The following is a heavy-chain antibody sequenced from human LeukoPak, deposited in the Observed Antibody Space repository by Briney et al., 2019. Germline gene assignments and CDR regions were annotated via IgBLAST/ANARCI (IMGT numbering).Heavy chain of an antibody. CDR3: ARVKFPGEQRLVLFDY. Sequence: GASVKVSCKASGYTFTGYYMHWVRQAPGQGLEWMGWINPNSGGTNYAQKFQGRVTMTRDTSISTAYMELSRLRSDDTAVYYCARVKFPGEQRLVLFDYWGQGTLVTVSS. CDR1: GYTFTGYY. D-gene: IGHD6-13*01. CDR2: INPNSGGT. J-gene: IGHJ4*02. V-gene: IGHV1-2*02.